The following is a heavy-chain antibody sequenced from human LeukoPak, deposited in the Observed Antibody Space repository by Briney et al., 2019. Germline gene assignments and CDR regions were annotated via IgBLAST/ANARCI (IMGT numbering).Heavy chain of an antibody. Sequence: GGSLRLSCAASGFTFSSYAMSWVRQAPGKGLEWVSAISGSGGSTYYADSVKGRFTISRDNSKNTLYLQMNSLRAEDTAVYYCAKVYHSSSWGYNPYYFDYWGQGTLVTVSS. CDR2: ISGSGGST. CDR3: AKVYHSSSWGYNPYYFDY. CDR1: GFTFSSYA. V-gene: IGHV3-23*01. D-gene: IGHD6-13*01. J-gene: IGHJ4*02.